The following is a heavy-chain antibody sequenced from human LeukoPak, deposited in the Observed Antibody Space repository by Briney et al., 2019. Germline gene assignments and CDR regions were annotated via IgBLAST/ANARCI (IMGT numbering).Heavy chain of an antibody. CDR3: TRDPDYYDSSGPY. Sequence: GGSLRLSCAASGFTFSSYGMSWVRQAPGKGLEWVSAISGSGGSTYYADSVKGRFTISRDNSKNTLYLQMNSLRAEDTAVYYCTRDPDYYDSSGPYWGQGTLVTVSS. D-gene: IGHD3-22*01. CDR1: GFTFSSYG. V-gene: IGHV3-23*01. CDR2: ISGSGGST. J-gene: IGHJ4*02.